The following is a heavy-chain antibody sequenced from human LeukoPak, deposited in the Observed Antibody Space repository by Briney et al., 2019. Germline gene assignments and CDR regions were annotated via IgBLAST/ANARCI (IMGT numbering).Heavy chain of an antibody. CDR3: TSGSLGDYYYYGMDV. Sequence: PSETLSLTCAVYGGSFSGYYWSWIRQPPGKGLEWIGEINHSGSTNYNPSLKSRVTISVDTSKNQFSLKLSSVAAADTAVYYCTSGSLGDYYYYGMDVWGQGTTVTVSS. CDR1: GGSFSGYY. V-gene: IGHV4-34*03. J-gene: IGHJ6*02. CDR2: INHSGST. D-gene: IGHD3-10*01.